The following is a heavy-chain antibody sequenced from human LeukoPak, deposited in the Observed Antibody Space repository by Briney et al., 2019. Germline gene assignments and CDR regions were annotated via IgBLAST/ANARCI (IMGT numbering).Heavy chain of an antibody. J-gene: IGHJ4*02. CDR1: GFTFSTYG. CDR3: ANDVASGVIIDF. D-gene: IGHD3-10*01. Sequence: PGRSLRLSCAASGFTFSTYGMHWVRQAPGKGLEWVALIWNDGGKTYYADSVKGRFTISRDNSKNTLFLQMNSLRAEDTAVYYCANDVASGVIIDFWGQGTLVTVSS. V-gene: IGHV3-33*06. CDR2: IWNDGGKT.